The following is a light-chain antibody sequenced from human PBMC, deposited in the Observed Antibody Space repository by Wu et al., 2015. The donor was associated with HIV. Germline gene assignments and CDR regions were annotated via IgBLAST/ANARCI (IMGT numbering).Light chain of an antibody. V-gene: IGKV1-5*03. CDR2: KAS. J-gene: IGKJ5*01. Sequence: DIQMTQSPSSLSASVGDRVTTTCRASQSISSWLAWYQQKPGKAPKPLIYKASSLESGVPSRFSGSGSGTEFTLTITSLQSEDFALYYRQQYNDWITFGQGTRLEIK. CDR1: QSISSW. CDR3: QQYNDWIT.